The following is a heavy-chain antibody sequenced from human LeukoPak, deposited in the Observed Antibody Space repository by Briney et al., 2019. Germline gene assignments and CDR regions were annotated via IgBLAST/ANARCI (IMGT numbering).Heavy chain of an antibody. CDR3: ARFANYGSGSPEIGY. CDR2: IYPGDSDT. Sequence: GESLKISCKGSGYSFTSYWIGWVRQMPGKGLEWMGIIYPGDSDTRYSPSFQGQVTISADKSISTAYLQWSSLKASATAMYYCARFANYGSGSPEIGYWGQGTLVTVSS. CDR1: GYSFTSYW. D-gene: IGHD3-10*01. J-gene: IGHJ4*02. V-gene: IGHV5-51*01.